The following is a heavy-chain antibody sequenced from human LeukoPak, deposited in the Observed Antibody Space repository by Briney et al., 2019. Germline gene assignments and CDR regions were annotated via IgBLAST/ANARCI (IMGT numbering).Heavy chain of an antibody. J-gene: IGHJ4*02. D-gene: IGHD3-9*01. CDR3: ARLNYDILTGYYKFDY. V-gene: IGHV4-30-4*01. CDR2: IYYSGST. Sequence: LQTLSLTCTVSGGSISSGDYYWSWIRQPPGKGLEWIGYIYYSGSTYYNPSLKSRVTISVDTSKNQFSLKLSSVTAADTAVYYCARLNYDILTGYYKFDYWGQGTLVTVSS. CDR1: GGSISSGDYY.